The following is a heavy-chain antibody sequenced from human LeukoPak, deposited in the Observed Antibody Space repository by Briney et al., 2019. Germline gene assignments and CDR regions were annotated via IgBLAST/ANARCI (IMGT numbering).Heavy chain of an antibody. Sequence: SETLSLTCTVSGGSISSYYWSWIRQPAGKGLEWIGRIYTSGSTNYNPSLKSRVTMSVDTSKNQFSLKLSSVTAADTAVYYCARTNMVRGVIIGGQDYWGQGTLVTVSS. CDR2: IYTSGST. CDR1: GGSISSYY. CDR3: ARTNMVRGVIIGGQDY. J-gene: IGHJ4*02. V-gene: IGHV4-4*07. D-gene: IGHD3-10*01.